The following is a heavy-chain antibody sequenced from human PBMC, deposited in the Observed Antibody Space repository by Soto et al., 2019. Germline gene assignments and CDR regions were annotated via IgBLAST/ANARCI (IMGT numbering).Heavy chain of an antibody. CDR3: VRGGTSGSAVFNWFDP. CDR2: IHHSGGT. D-gene: IGHD3-10*01. V-gene: IGHV4-61*08. J-gene: IGHJ5*02. Sequence: PSETLSLTCTVSGDSIGGVGYWSWIRKSPGKGLEWIGYIHHSGGTNYTPSLRSRVTISVDTSKNQLSLTLTSLTAADTAVYYCVRGGTSGSAVFNWFDPWGQGTLVTVSS. CDR1: GDSIGGVGY.